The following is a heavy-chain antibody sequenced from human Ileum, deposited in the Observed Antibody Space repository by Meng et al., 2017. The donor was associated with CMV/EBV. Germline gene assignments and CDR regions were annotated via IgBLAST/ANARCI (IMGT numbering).Heavy chain of an antibody. CDR3: AKYSGPSRWFDP. CDR2: IYYNGIT. D-gene: IGHD5-12*01. CDR1: GASITNDDYY. J-gene: IGHJ5*02. Sequence: QGPLQESGPGLVEPSKTLPLTCTVSGASITNDDYYWRWIRQPPGKGLGWIGYIYYNGITYYNPSLKSRIAILVDTSKSQFSLIVSSVTAADTAVYYCAKYSGPSRWFDPWGQGTLVTVSS. V-gene: IGHV4-30-4*01.